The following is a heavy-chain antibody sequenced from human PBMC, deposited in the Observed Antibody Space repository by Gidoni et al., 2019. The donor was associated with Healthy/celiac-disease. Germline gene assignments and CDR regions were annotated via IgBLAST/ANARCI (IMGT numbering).Heavy chain of an antibody. CDR3: VSSAGDSEGY. Sequence: QVQLVQSVAQLKKPGSSVKVSCQASGGTFSSYSISWVRQAPGQGLAWMGRIIPILGIANYAQKFQGRVTINADKSTSTAYRELSSLRSEDTAVYYCVSSAGDSEGYWGQGTLVTVSS. D-gene: IGHD2-21*02. V-gene: IGHV1-69*04. CDR2: IIPILGIA. CDR1: GGTFSSYS. J-gene: IGHJ4*02.